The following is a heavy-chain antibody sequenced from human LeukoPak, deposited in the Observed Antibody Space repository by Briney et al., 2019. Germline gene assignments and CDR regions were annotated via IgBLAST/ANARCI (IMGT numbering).Heavy chain of an antibody. CDR1: GGTFSSYA. J-gene: IGHJ4*02. CDR2: IIPIFGTA. CDR3: AIESGSYFGLRYFDY. D-gene: IGHD1-26*01. Sequence: SVKVSCQASGGTFSSYAISWVRQAPGQGLEWMGRIIPIFGTANYAQKFQGRVTITTDESTSTAYMELSSLRSEDTAVYYCAIESGSYFGLRYFDYWGQGTLVTVSS. V-gene: IGHV1-69*05.